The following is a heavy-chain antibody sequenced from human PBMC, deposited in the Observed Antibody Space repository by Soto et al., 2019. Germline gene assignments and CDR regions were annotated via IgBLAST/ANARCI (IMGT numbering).Heavy chain of an antibody. CDR2: INHSGST. CDR3: ARERVVLRFLEWLPAYDAFDI. D-gene: IGHD3-3*01. V-gene: IGHV4-34*01. J-gene: IGHJ3*02. CDR1: GGSFSGYY. Sequence: TSETLSLTCAVYGGSFSGYYWSWIRQPPGKGLEWIGEINHSGSTNYNPSLKSRVTISVDTSKNQFSLKLSSVTAADTAVYYCARERVVLRFLEWLPAYDAFDIWGQGTMVTVSS.